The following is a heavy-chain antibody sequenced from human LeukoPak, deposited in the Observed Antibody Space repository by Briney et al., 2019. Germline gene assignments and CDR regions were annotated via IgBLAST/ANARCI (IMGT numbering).Heavy chain of an antibody. V-gene: IGHV3-33*08. CDR1: GFTFSSFY. J-gene: IGHJ4*02. D-gene: IGHD6-19*01. Sequence: LPGGSLTLSCAPSGFTFSSFYTHWVRQAPGKRLEWVALIWVDGSNKNYADSVKGRFTISRDDSKHTLYLQMNSLRAEDTAVYSCARHYLSGWKDYWGQGTPVTVSS. CDR3: ARHYLSGWKDY. CDR2: IWVDGSNK.